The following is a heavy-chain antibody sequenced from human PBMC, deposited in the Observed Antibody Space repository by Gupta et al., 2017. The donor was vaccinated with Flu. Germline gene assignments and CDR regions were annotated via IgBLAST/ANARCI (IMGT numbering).Heavy chain of an antibody. V-gene: IGHV3-23*01. J-gene: IGHJ4*02. D-gene: IGHD2-8*01. CDR2: ISDGGGRT. CDR3: AKDQGVASRQFDY. Sequence: EVQLLESGGGLVQPGGSLRLSCSASGFMFGNYVMSWVGQAPGKGLEWVSTISDGGGRTYYADSVKGRFTISRDNALNTLYLQLNSLRAEDTAMYFCAKDQGVASRQFDYWGQGSLVIVSS. CDR1: GFMFGNYV.